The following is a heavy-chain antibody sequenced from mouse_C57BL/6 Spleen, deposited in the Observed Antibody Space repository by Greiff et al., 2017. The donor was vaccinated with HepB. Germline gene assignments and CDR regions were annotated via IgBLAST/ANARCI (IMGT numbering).Heavy chain of an antibody. V-gene: IGHV1-80*01. Sequence: QVQLKESGAELVKPGASVKISCKASGYAFSSYWRTWVKQRPGKVLEWFGQIYPGDGDTNSNGKFKGKATLTADKSSSTAYMQLSSLTSEDSAVYFCARSLYYGNYYYAMDYWGQGTSVTVSS. CDR3: ARSLYYGNYYYAMDY. CDR2: IYPGDGDT. CDR1: GYAFSSYW. J-gene: IGHJ4*01. D-gene: IGHD2-1*01.